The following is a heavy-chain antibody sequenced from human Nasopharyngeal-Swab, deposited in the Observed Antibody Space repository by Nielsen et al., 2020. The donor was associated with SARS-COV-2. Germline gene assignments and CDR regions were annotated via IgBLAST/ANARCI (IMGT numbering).Heavy chain of an antibody. J-gene: IGHJ6*02. V-gene: IGHV7-4-1*02. CDR2: INTNTGNP. CDR3: AREAAAGIVYGMDV. CDR1: GYTFTSYA. Sequence: ASVKVSCKASGYTFTSYAMNWVRQAPGQGLEWMGWINTNTGNPTYAQGFTGRFVFSLDTSVSTAYLQISSLKAEDTAVYYCAREAAAGIVYGMDVWGQGTTVTVSS. D-gene: IGHD6-13*01.